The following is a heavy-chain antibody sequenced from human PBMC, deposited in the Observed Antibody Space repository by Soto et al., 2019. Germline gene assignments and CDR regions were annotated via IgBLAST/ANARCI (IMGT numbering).Heavy chain of an antibody. D-gene: IGHD1-1*01. CDR1: GGTLSKYT. J-gene: IGHJ4*02. CDR3: ARRGPERREGHLGS. CDR2: IIPVVSIT. V-gene: IGHV1-69*02. Sequence: QVQLVQSGAEVKKPGSSVKVSCKASGGTLSKYTFSWVRQAPGQGPDWMGRIIPVVSITNYAQKFHDRMTITADKTTDTVYMELNSLRPGDTAVYYFARRGPERREGHLGSWGQGTLVTVSS.